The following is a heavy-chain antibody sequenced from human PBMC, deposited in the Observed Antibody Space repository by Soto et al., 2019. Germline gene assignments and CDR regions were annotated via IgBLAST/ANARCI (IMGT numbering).Heavy chain of an antibody. V-gene: IGHV3-23*01. CDR3: AKDRGIIVKAGDAFDV. D-gene: IGHD3-16*02. Sequence: GGSLRLSCASSGFTLSMSAVSWVRQAPGKGPEWVSYISDSGDRTYYADSVKGRFTISRDRSKNTVSLQMDSLRAEDTAVYYCAKDRGIIVKAGDAFDVWGQGTKVTVSS. CDR1: GFTLSMSA. J-gene: IGHJ3*01. CDR2: ISDSGDRT.